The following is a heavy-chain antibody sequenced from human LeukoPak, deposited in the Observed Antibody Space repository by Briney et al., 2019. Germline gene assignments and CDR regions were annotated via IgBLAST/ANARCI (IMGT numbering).Heavy chain of an antibody. CDR2: IWYDGSNK. J-gene: IGHJ4*02. Sequence: GGSLRLSCAASGFAFSSYGMHWVRQAPGKGLEWVAVIWYDGSNKYYADSVKGRFTISRDNSKNTLYLQMNSLRAEDTAVYYCARVSRGSYGFDYWGQGTLVTVSS. CDR1: GFAFSSYG. CDR3: ARVSRGSYGFDY. D-gene: IGHD5-18*01. V-gene: IGHV3-33*01.